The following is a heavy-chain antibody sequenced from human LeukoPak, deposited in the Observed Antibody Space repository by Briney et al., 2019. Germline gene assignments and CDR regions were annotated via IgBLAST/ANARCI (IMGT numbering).Heavy chain of an antibody. J-gene: IGHJ6*03. CDR3: ARARGDWGHYYYYMDV. Sequence: SQTLSLTCTVSGGSISSGSYYWSWIRQPAGKGLEWIGRIYTSGSTNYNPSLKSRVTISVDTSKNQFSLKLSSVTAADTAVYYCARARGDWGHYYYYMDVWGKGTQSPSP. V-gene: IGHV4-61*02. CDR2: IYTSGST. CDR1: GGSISSGSYY. D-gene: IGHD2-21*02.